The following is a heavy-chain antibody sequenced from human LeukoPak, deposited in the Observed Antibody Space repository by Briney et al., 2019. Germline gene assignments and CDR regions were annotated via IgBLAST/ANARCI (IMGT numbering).Heavy chain of an antibody. CDR1: GYTFTSYD. D-gene: IGHD5-12*01. CDR3: ARGDVFHWLREDY. V-gene: IGHV1-8*01. Sequence: ASVKVSCKASGYTFTSYDINWVRQATGQGLEWMGWMNPNSGNTGYAQKFQGRVTMTMNTSMSTAYMELSSLRSEDTAVYYCARGDVFHWLREDYWGQGTLVTVSS. CDR2: MNPNSGNT. J-gene: IGHJ4*02.